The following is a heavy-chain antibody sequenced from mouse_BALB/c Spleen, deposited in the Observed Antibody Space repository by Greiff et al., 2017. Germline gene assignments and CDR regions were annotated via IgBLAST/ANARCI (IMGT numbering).Heavy chain of an antibody. J-gene: IGHJ2*01. D-gene: IGHD1-1*01. CDR3: ARHYYGSSYYFDD. Sequence: EVKVVESGGGLVKPGGSLKLSCAASGFTFSSYAMSWVRQTPEKRLEWVATISSGGSYTYYPDSVKGRFTISRDNAKNTLYLQMSSLRSEDTAMYYCARHYYGSSYYFDDWGQGTTLTVSS. V-gene: IGHV5-9-3*01. CDR1: GFTFSSYA. CDR2: ISSGGSYT.